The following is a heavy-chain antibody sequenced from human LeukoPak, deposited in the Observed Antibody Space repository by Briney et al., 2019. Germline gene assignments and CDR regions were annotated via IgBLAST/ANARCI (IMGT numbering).Heavy chain of an antibody. CDR3: AKDGAYDWNDKSDY. V-gene: IGHV3-7*01. J-gene: IGHJ4*02. Sequence: GGSLRLSCVASGLTVSNHWMSWVRQAPGKGLEWVANIKRDGKEKHYVDSVKGRFTISRDNARNSLYLQMSSLRAEDTAVYYCAKDGAYDWNDKSDYWGQGTLVTVSS. CDR1: GLTVSNHW. CDR2: IKRDGKEK. D-gene: IGHD1-20*01.